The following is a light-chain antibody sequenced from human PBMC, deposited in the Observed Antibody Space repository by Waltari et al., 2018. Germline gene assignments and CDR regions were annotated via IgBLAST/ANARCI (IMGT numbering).Light chain of an antibody. V-gene: IGKV3-11*01. Sequence: IVVIQSPAALSLSPGERATLSCRASQTISTYLAWYQQKPGQAPRLLIYDASKRAPAIPVRFSGSGYGTDFTLTINSLEPEDFGVYYCQQRFTWPPFTFGGGTKIEIK. J-gene: IGKJ4*01. CDR2: DAS. CDR1: QTISTY. CDR3: QQRFTWPPFT.